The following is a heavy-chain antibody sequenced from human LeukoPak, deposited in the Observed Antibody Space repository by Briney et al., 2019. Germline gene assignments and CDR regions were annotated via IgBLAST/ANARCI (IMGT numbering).Heavy chain of an antibody. CDR1: GYTLTELS. CDR3: ARVASTTRRHDAFDI. D-gene: IGHD1-1*01. V-gene: IGHV1-24*01. Sequence: ASVKVSCKVSGYTLTELSMHWVRQAPGKGLEWMGGFDPEDGETIYAQKFQGRVTMTRDTSISTAYMELSSLTSDDTAVYYCARVASTTRRHDAFDIWGQGTLVTVSS. J-gene: IGHJ3*02. CDR2: FDPEDGET.